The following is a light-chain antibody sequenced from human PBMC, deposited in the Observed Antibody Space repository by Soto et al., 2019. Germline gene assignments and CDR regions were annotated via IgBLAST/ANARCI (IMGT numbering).Light chain of an antibody. CDR1: QSVTTR. Sequence: DIVLTQSPGTLSLSPGERVTLSCRASQSVTTRLAWYQRKPGQAPRLLIYGASTRATGIPARFSGSGSGTEFTLTISSLQSEDFAVYYCQQYSSWPPWTFGQGTKVDIK. V-gene: IGKV3-15*01. CDR2: GAS. CDR3: QQYSSWPPWT. J-gene: IGKJ1*01.